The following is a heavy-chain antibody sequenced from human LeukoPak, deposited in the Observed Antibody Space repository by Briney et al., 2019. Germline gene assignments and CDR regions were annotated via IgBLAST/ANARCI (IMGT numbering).Heavy chain of an antibody. CDR2: INPDNGGT. CDR3: ARGLFGTTWFDF. Sequence: ASVNVPCKASGFRVSDYLIHWIRQAPGQGPQYMGWINPDNGGTHYSQHFQVTVTMTRDTSVSPLYMELTSLSSDDTAVYFCARGLFGTTWFDFWGQGTLVTVSS. J-gene: IGHJ4*02. D-gene: IGHD1-1*01. V-gene: IGHV1-2*02. CDR1: GFRVSDYL.